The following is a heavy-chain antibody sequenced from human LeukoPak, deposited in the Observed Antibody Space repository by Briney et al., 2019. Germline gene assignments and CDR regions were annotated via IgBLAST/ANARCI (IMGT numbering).Heavy chain of an antibody. CDR2: IYHSGST. Sequence: SETLSLTCTVSGYSINSGYYWGWIRQPPGKGLEWIGSIYHSGSTYYNPSLKSRVTISVDTSKNQFSLKLSSVTAADTAVYYCARGQLPRDGYNYDYWGQGTLVTVSS. CDR1: GYSINSGYY. CDR3: ARGQLPRDGYNYDY. J-gene: IGHJ4*02. V-gene: IGHV4-38-2*02. D-gene: IGHD5-24*01.